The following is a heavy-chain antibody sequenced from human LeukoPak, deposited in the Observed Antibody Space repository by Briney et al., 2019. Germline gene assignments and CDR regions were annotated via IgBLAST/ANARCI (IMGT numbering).Heavy chain of an antibody. V-gene: IGHV3-48*03. D-gene: IGHD3-16*02. Sequence: GGSLRLSCAASGFTFSSYEMNWVRQAPGKGLEWVSYISSNGSTIYYADSVKGRFTISRDNAKNSLYLQMNSLRAEDTAVYYCASEAYDYVWGSYRYHFDYWGQGTLVTVSS. CDR3: ASEAYDYVWGSYRYHFDY. CDR2: ISSNGSTI. J-gene: IGHJ4*02. CDR1: GFTFSSYE.